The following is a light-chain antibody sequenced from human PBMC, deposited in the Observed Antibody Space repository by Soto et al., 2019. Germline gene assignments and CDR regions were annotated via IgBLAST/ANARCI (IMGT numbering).Light chain of an antibody. J-gene: IGKJ1*01. V-gene: IGKV1-5*01. CDR3: QQYNSYSGM. Sequence: DIHMTQSPSTLAASEGDRVTVTCRASQTIGSWLAWYQQKPGRAPKLLIFDASSLESGVPSRFSGNGSGTEFTLTISGLQPDDFASYYCQQYNSYSGMFGQGTKVDIK. CDR1: QTIGSW. CDR2: DAS.